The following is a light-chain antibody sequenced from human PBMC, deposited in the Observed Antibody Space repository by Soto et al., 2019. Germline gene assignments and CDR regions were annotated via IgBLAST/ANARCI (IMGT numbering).Light chain of an antibody. CDR1: QSVSSRD. CDR2: GAS. Sequence: EIVLTQSPGPLSFSPGARATLSCRASQSVSSRDLAWYQQKPGQATRLLIYGASSRATGIPDRFSGSGSGTDFTLTISRLEPEDCAVYYCQQYGSSAIFTFGPGTKVYIK. J-gene: IGKJ3*01. V-gene: IGKV3-20*01. CDR3: QQYGSSAIFT.